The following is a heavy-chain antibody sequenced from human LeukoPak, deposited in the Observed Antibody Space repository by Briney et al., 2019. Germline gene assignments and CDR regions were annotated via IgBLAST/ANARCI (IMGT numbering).Heavy chain of an antibody. CDR3: ARLSATVVSQGYYYYYMDV. Sequence: SETLSLTCAVYGGSFSGYYWSWIRQPAGKGLEWIGRMYTSGSTNYNPSLKSRVTISVDTSKNQFSLKLSSVTAADTAVYYCARLSATVVSQGYYYYYMDVWGKGTTVTISS. V-gene: IGHV4-59*10. J-gene: IGHJ6*03. CDR1: GGSFSGYY. D-gene: IGHD4-23*01. CDR2: MYTSGST.